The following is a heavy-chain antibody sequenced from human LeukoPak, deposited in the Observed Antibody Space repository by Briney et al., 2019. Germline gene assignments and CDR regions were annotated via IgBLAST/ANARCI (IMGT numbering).Heavy chain of an antibody. Sequence: GRSLRLSCAASGFTFRSYTMHWVRQAPGKGLEWVAVVSHNGPDKYYADSVKGRFTISRDNSKNTLYLQMSSLRADDTAVYYCARDDYWGQGTLVTVSS. CDR3: ARDDY. V-gene: IGHV3-30-3*01. CDR2: VSHNGPDK. CDR1: GFTFRSYT. J-gene: IGHJ4*02.